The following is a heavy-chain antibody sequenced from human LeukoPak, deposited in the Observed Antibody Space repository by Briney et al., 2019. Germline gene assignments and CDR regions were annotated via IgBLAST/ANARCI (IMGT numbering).Heavy chain of an antibody. V-gene: IGHV1-69*05. CDR3: AAGYCSGGSCYSGY. CDR2: IIPIFGTA. D-gene: IGHD2-15*01. Sequence: ASVKVSCKASGGTFSSYAIRWVREAPGQGLEWMGRIIPIFGTANYAQKFQGRVTITTDESTSTAYMELSSLRSEDTAVYYCAAGYCSGGSCYSGYWGQGTLVTVSS. J-gene: IGHJ4*02. CDR1: GGTFSSYA.